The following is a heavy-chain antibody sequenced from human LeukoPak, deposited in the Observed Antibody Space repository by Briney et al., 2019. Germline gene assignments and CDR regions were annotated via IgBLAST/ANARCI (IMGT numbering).Heavy chain of an antibody. CDR2: INRDGSST. D-gene: IGHD4-17*01. V-gene: IGHV3-74*01. CDR3: ARDWRAGDYYFDY. CDR1: GLTFSGYW. J-gene: IGHJ4*02. Sequence: GGSLRLSCAASGLTFSGYWMHWVRHAPGKGLVWVARINRDGSSTRYADSVRGLFTISRDNAKNTLFLQMNSLRAEDTAVYYCARDWRAGDYYFDYWGQGTLVTVSS.